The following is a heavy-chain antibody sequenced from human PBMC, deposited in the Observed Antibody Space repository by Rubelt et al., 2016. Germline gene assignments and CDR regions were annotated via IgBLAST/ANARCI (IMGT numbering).Heavy chain of an antibody. Sequence: FSSNRGSTYYANSVKGRFTISRDNSKNTLSLQMGSLRAKDLAVYYCASSDRGTTGYYFDYWGQGTLVAVSS. CDR3: ASSDRGTTGYYFDY. V-gene: IGHV3-64*01. D-gene: IGHD4-17*01. J-gene: IGHJ4*02. CDR2: FSSNRGST.